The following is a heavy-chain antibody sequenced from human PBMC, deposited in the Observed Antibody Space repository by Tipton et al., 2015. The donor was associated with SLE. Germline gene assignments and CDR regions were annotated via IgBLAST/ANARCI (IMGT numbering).Heavy chain of an antibody. J-gene: IGHJ3*02. CDR2: INHSGST. D-gene: IGHD3-10*01. V-gene: IGHV4-34*01. CDR1: GGSLSDYY. CDR3: ASLYGSGSGYAFDI. Sequence: TLSLTCAVYGGSLSDYYWNWIRQPPGKGLEWIGEINHSGSTNYNPSLKSRVSIPLDTSKNQFSLKLNSVTAADTAVYYCASLYGSGSGYAFDIWGQGTMVTVSS.